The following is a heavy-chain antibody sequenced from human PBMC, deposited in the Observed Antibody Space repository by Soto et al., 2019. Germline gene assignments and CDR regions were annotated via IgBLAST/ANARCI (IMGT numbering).Heavy chain of an antibody. Sequence: EVQLVESGGGLVQPGGSLRLSCAASGFTFSSYWMHWVRQAPGKGLVWVSRINSDGSSTSYADSVKGRFTISRDNAKNTVYLQMNSLSAEDTAVYYCVRTSLVVAAATREDYWGQGTLVSVSS. D-gene: IGHD2-15*01. CDR3: VRTSLVVAAATREDY. CDR1: GFTFSSYW. J-gene: IGHJ4*02. CDR2: INSDGSST. V-gene: IGHV3-74*01.